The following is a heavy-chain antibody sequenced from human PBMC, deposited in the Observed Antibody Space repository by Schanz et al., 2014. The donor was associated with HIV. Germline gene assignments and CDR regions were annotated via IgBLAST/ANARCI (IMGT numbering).Heavy chain of an antibody. J-gene: IGHJ3*02. V-gene: IGHV3-9*01. CDR3: AKDMGSGSYEAFDI. Sequence: EVQLVESGGGLVQPGGSLRLSCAASGFMFSDHYMDWVRQAPGKGLEWVSGITWNSGSKGYADSVKGRFTISRDNAKNFLYLQMNSLRAEDTALYYCAKDMGSGSYEAFDIWGQGTMVTVSS. CDR2: ITWNSGSK. D-gene: IGHD1-26*01. CDR1: GFMFSDHY.